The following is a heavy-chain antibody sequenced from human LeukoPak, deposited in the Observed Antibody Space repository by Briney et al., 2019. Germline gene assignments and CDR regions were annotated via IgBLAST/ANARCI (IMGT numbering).Heavy chain of an antibody. CDR1: GYTFTSYA. V-gene: IGHV1-69*05. J-gene: IGHJ4*02. CDR2: IIPIFGTA. CDR3: ARSYGDYVLTLDY. Sequence: ASVKVSCRASGYTFTSYAISWVRQAPGQGLEWMGGIIPIFGTANYAQKFQGRVTITTDESTSTAYMELSSLRSEDTAVYYCARSYGDYVLTLDYWGQGTLVTVSS. D-gene: IGHD4-17*01.